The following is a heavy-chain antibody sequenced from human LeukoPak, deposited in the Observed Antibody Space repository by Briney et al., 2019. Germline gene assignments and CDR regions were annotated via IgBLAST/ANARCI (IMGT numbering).Heavy chain of an antibody. V-gene: IGHV4-38-2*02. CDR3: AVGFDLPDY. D-gene: IGHD3-9*01. Sequence: SETLSLTCTVSGYSISSGYYWGWIRQPPGKGLEWIGSIYYSGSTYYNPSLKSRVTISVDTSKNQFSLKLSSVTAADTAVYYCAVGFDLPDYWGQGTLVTVSS. CDR1: GYSISSGYY. CDR2: IYYSGST. J-gene: IGHJ4*02.